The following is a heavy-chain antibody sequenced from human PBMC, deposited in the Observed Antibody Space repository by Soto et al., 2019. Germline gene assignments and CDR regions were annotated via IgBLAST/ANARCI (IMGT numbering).Heavy chain of an antibody. J-gene: IGHJ6*03. CDR1: GFTFSSYA. Sequence: GGSLRLSCAASGFTFSSYAMSWVRQAPGKGLEWVSAISGSGGSTYYADSVKGRFTISRDNSKNTLYLQMNSLRAEDTAVYYCAKDRDVVVPAAPYYYYYYMDVWGKGTTVTVSS. CDR2: ISGSGGST. V-gene: IGHV3-23*01. CDR3: AKDRDVVVPAAPYYYYYYMDV. D-gene: IGHD2-2*01.